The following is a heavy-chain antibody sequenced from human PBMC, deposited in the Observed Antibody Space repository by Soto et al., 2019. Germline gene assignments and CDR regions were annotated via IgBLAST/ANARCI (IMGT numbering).Heavy chain of an antibody. V-gene: IGHV4-4*02. J-gene: IGHJ4*02. CDR3: AREGFDHRPDY. CDR1: GDSISSPNW. Sequence: QVQLQESGPGLVKPSETLSLTCAVSGDSISSPNWWSWYRQPPGKGLELIGEKFASGSSNYNPSLNGRVTISLDTSKNHFSLKLTSLAAADTAIYYCAREGFDHRPDYWGQGIPVTVSS. CDR2: KFASGSS.